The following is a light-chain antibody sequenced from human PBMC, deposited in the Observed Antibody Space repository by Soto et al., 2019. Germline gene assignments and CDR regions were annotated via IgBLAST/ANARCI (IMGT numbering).Light chain of an antibody. CDR1: QSVSSSF. CDR3: QQYGSSPRT. J-gene: IGKJ5*01. CDR2: GAS. V-gene: IGKV3-20*01. Sequence: GLTQTPGTLSLSPGERATLSCRASQSVSSSFLAWYQQKVGQAPRLLIYGASSRATGIPDRFSGSGSGTDFTLTISRLEPEDFAVYYCQQYGSSPRTFGQGTRLEIK.